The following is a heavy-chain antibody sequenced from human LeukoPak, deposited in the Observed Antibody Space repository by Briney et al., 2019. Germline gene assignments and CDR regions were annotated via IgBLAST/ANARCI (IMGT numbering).Heavy chain of an antibody. J-gene: IGHJ5*02. CDR3: ARELNGAFDP. D-gene: IGHD1-1*01. Sequence: GGSLRLSCAASGFIFSTYGMNWVRQAPGKGLEWVSSISSGSDYTYYADSVKGRFTISRDNAKNSLYLQMNSLRAEDTAVYYCARELNGAFDPWGQGTLVTVSS. CDR2: ISSGSDYT. V-gene: IGHV3-21*01. CDR1: GFIFSTYG.